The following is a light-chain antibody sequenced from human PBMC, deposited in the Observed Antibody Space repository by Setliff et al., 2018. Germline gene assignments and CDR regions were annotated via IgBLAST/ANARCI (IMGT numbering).Light chain of an antibody. CDR3: AAWDDVLSAVV. J-gene: IGLJ2*01. CDR1: SSNIGRNY. CDR2: RNA. V-gene: IGLV1-47*01. Sequence: QSVLTQPPSASETPGQRVTISCSGRSSNIGRNYVYWYQQFPGRAPKLLIYRNAQRPSGVPDRFSGSKSGASASLAITGLRSEDEADYYCAAWDDVLSAVVFGGGTKGTVL.